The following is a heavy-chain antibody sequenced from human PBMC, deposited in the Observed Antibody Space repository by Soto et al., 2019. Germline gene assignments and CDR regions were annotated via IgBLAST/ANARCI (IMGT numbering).Heavy chain of an antibody. CDR1: GGSVTSYY. V-gene: IGHV4-59*02. CDR2: AYHSGIT. Sequence: PSETLSLTCNVSGGSVTSYYWSWIRQSPGKGLEWIGYAYHSGITNYNPSLKSRVTISLDTSKNQFSLKLSSVTAADTAVYYCARGSSIAGLYYGMDVWGQGTTVTV. J-gene: IGHJ6*02. CDR3: ARGSSIAGLYYGMDV. D-gene: IGHD6-6*01.